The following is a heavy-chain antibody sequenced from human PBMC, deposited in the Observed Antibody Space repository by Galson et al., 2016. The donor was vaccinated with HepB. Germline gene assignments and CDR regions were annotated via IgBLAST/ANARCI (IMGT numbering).Heavy chain of an antibody. D-gene: IGHD6-19*01. J-gene: IGHJ4*02. CDR2: IYYSGTT. CDR3: VRQTRMITGWSWAYYDN. V-gene: IGHV4-39*01. CDR1: GDSISSRNYY. Sequence: SETLSLTCSVSGDSISSRNYYWGWIRQPPGKGLDWIGSIYYSGTTYYNPSPQSRVSISFDTSKNQFSLKMFSVTAADTAVFYCVRQTRMITGWSWAYYDNWGQGILVTVSS.